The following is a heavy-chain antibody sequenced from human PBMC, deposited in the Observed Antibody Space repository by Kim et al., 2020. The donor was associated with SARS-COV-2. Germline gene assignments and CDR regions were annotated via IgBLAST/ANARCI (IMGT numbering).Heavy chain of an antibody. CDR1: GGTFSSYA. CDR2: IIPIFGTA. D-gene: IGHD3-10*01. J-gene: IGHJ4*02. Sequence: SVKVSCKASGGTFSSYAISWVRQAPGQGLEWMGGIIPIFGTANYAQKFQGRVTITADESTSTAYMELSSLRSEDTAVYYCAREIRFGELSFDYWGQGTLVTVSS. CDR3: AREIRFGELSFDY. V-gene: IGHV1-69*13.